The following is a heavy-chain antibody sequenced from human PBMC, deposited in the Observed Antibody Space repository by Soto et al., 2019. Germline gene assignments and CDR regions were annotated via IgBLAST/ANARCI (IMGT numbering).Heavy chain of an antibody. CDR3: ARDGGGGYNWFDP. CDR1: GGSISSSSYY. CDR2: IYYSGST. V-gene: IGHV4-61*01. D-gene: IGHD3-16*01. J-gene: IGHJ5*02. Sequence: SSETLSLTCIVSGGSISSSSYYWGWIRQPPGGRLEWIGYIYYSGSTNYNPSFKSRVTISVDTSKNQFSLKLSSVTAADTAVYYCARDGGGGYNWFDPWGQGTLVTVSS.